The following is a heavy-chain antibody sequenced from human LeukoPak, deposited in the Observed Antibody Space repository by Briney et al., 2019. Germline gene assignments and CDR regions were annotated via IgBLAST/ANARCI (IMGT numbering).Heavy chain of an antibody. CDR2: ISGSSGII. CDR1: GFTFNTYT. V-gene: IGHV3-48*01. Sequence: GGSLRLSCAASGFTFNTYTMNWVRQAPGKGLEWVSYISGSSGIIDYADSVRGRFTISRDNAKNSLYLQMNSLRAEDTAVYYCAKDARIFGTSTSRGEFDPWGQGTLVTVSS. CDR3: AKDARIFGTSTSRGEFDP. J-gene: IGHJ5*02. D-gene: IGHD2-2*01.